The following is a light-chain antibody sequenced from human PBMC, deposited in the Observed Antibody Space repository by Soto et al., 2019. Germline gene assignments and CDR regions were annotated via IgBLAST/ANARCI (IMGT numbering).Light chain of an antibody. CDR2: DAS. J-gene: IGKJ4*01. Sequence: EIVFTQSPATLSLSPGERATLSCRASQNVGGYLAWYQQKPGQAPRLLISDASNRDAGIPARFSGIGSGTDFTLTISSLEPEDFAVYYCQQCGSSPLTFGGGTKV. CDR1: QNVGGY. V-gene: IGKV3-11*01. CDR3: QQCGSSPLT.